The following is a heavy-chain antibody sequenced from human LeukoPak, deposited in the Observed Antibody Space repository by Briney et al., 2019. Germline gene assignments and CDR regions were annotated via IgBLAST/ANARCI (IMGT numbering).Heavy chain of an antibody. J-gene: IGHJ4*02. D-gene: IGHD6-19*01. Sequence: GASVKVSCKASGYTFTGYYMHWVRQAPGQGLEWMGWINPNSGGTNYAQKFQGRVTMTRDKSISTAYMEVNWLRSDDTGVYYCARETVAGTGGSFDYWAQGTLLTVSS. V-gene: IGHV1-2*02. CDR2: INPNSGGT. CDR3: ARETVAGTGGSFDY. CDR1: GYTFTGYY.